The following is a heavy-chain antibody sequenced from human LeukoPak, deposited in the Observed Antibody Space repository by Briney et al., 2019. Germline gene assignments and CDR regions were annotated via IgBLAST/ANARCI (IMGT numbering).Heavy chain of an antibody. CDR1: GASISSFY. J-gene: IGHJ4*02. V-gene: IGHV4-59*01. CDR3: ARNRGTSDLDY. Sequence: PSETLSLTCTVSGASISSFYWSWIRQPPGRGLEWIGYIFYTGSTNYNPSLKGRVTLSMDTSKNQFSLNLTSVTAADTAVYDCARNRGTSDLDYWGQGTLVTLSS. D-gene: IGHD2-8*01. CDR2: IFYTGST.